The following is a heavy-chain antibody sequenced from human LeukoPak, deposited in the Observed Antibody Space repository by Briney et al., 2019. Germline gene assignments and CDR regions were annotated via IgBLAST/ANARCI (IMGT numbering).Heavy chain of an antibody. CDR1: GGSISSYY. V-gene: IGHV4-59*08. J-gene: IGHJ4*02. D-gene: IGHD1-26*01. CDR3: ARTRGGGGYYIWLDFDY. CDR2: IYYSGST. Sequence: PSETLSLTCTVSGGSISSYYWSWIRQPPGKGLEWIGYIYYSGSTNYNPSLKSRVSISVDTSKNQFSLKLSSVTAADTAVYYCARTRGGGGYYIWLDFDYWGQGTLVTVSS.